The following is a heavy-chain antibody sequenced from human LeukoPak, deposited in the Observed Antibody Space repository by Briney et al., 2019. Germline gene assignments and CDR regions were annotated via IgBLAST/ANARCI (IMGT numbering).Heavy chain of an antibody. CDR1: GFTFSDYY. CDR3: ARGPSSIAAPMGYYYYGMDV. V-gene: IGHV3-11*01. J-gene: IGHJ6*02. CDR2: ISSSGSTI. D-gene: IGHD6-6*01. Sequence: GGSLRLSCAASGFTFSDYYMSWIRQAPGKGLEWVSYISSSGSTIYYADSLKGRFTISRDNDKNSLYLQMNSLRAEDTAVYYWARGPSSIAAPMGYYYYGMDVWGQGTTVTVSS.